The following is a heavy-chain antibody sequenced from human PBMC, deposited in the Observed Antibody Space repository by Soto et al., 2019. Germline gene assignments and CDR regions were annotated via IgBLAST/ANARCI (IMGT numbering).Heavy chain of an antibody. Sequence: PSETLSLTCTVSGGSVTNSSYYWGWIRQSPGKGLEWIGSVYYRGRSYSKSSVKSRVTISVDTSKNQFSLKLSSVTAADTAVYYCARVGSHYYDSSGYYSPWGQGTLVTVSS. V-gene: IGHV4-39*07. CDR1: GGSVTNSSYY. D-gene: IGHD3-22*01. CDR2: VYYRGRS. CDR3: ARVGSHYYDSSGYYSP. J-gene: IGHJ5*02.